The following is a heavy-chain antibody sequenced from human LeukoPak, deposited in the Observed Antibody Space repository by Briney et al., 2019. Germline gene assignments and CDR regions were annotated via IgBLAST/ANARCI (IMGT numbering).Heavy chain of an antibody. Sequence: SETLSLTCTVSGGSISSYYWSWIRQPPGKGLEWIGYIYYSGSTNYNPSLKSRVTISVDPSKNQFSLKLSSVTAADTAVYYCARDGITMVRGVINGAFDIWGQGTMVTVSS. CDR1: GGSISSYY. CDR2: IYYSGST. J-gene: IGHJ3*02. V-gene: IGHV4-59*01. D-gene: IGHD3-10*01. CDR3: ARDGITMVRGVINGAFDI.